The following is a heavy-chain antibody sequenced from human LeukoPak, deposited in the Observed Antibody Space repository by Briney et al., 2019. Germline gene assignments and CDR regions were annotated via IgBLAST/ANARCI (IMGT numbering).Heavy chain of an antibody. CDR2: ISNDGGGT. CDR3: AKGSSGYFVDL. Sequence: GGSLRPSCAASGFIFNTYGLIWVRQAPGKGLEWVSAISNDGGGTNYADFVKGRFTISRDNSKNTLFLQMNSLRAEDTALYYCAKGSSGYFVDLWGQGTLVTVSS. CDR1: GFIFNTYG. J-gene: IGHJ5*02. D-gene: IGHD3-22*01. V-gene: IGHV3-23*01.